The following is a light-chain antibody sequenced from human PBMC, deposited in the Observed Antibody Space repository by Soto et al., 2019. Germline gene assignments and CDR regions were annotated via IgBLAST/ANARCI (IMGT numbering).Light chain of an antibody. Sequence: AIQMTQSPSSLSASVGDRVTLTCRASQGIRNDLGWYQQKPGKAPKLLIYATSSLQSGVPSRFSGSGSGTDFTLTISGLQPEYFATYYCLQDYNFPWTFGQGTKVEVK. CDR3: LQDYNFPWT. V-gene: IGKV1-6*01. J-gene: IGKJ1*01. CDR2: ATS. CDR1: QGIRND.